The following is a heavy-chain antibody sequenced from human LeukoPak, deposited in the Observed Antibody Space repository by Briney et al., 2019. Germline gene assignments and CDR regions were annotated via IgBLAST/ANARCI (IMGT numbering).Heavy chain of an antibody. CDR3: GKGKAVVGAAGPDY. D-gene: IGHD2-15*01. Sequence: GGSLRLSCVASGFTFSGYAMSWVRQAPGKGLEWVSSISAGGTNTYYAGSVKGRFTIYRDNSKNTLYLQMNSLRAEDTAIYYCGKGKAVVGAAGPDYWGQGTLVTVSS. CDR2: ISAGGTNT. J-gene: IGHJ4*02. V-gene: IGHV3-23*01. CDR1: GFTFSGYA.